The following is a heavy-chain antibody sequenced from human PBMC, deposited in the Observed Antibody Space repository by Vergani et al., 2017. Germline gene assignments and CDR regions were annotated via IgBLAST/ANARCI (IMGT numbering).Heavy chain of an antibody. J-gene: IGHJ3*02. CDR3: ARVGDNSSSYDDAFDI. V-gene: IGHV1-69*01. CDR1: GGTFSRYA. Sequence: QVQLVQSGAEVKKPGSSVKVSCKASGGTFSRYAISWVRQAPGQGLEWMGGIIPIFGTANYAQKFQGRVTITADESTSSAYMELSSLRTEDTGVYYCARVGDNSSSYDDAFDIWGQGTMVTVSS. CDR2: IIPIFGTA. D-gene: IGHD6-13*01.